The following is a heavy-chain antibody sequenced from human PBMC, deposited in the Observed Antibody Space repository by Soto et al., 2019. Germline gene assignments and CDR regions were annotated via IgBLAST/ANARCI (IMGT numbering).Heavy chain of an antibody. CDR1: GFTFSSYW. J-gene: IGHJ6*02. CDR2: INQDGSDI. V-gene: IGHV3-7*01. CDR3: ARDPLIGNTDYGLDV. Sequence: GGSLRLSCAASGFTFSSYWMNWVRQAPGKGLEWVATINQDGSDIYYADSVKGRFTISRDNAKSTLYLQVTSLRAEDTAVYYCARDPLIGNTDYGLDVWGQGTTVTVSS. D-gene: IGHD2-21*01.